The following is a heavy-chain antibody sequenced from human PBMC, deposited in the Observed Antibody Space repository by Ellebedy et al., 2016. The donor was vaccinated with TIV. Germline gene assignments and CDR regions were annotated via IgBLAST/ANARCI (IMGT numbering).Heavy chain of an antibody. CDR1: GFIFSSYA. CDR2: ISYDGSYK. V-gene: IGHV3-30*04. D-gene: IGHD5-24*01. J-gene: IGHJ4*02. Sequence: GGSLRLSCAASGFIFSSYAMHWVRQAPGKGLEWVAVISYDGSYKYYADSVKGRFTISRDNSKNTLYLQMNSLRAEDTAGYYCARGASRWLQLRYYFDYWGQGTRVTVPS. CDR3: ARGASRWLQLRYYFDY.